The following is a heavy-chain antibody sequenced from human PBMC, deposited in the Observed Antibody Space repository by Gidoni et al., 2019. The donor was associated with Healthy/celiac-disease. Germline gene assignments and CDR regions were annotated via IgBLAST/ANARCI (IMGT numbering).Heavy chain of an antibody. J-gene: IGHJ6*02. V-gene: IGHV4-34*01. D-gene: IGHD3-10*01. CDR1: GGSFSGYY. CDR3: ARDRLLWFGEYYYYYYGMDV. CDR2: INHSGST. Sequence: QVQLQQWGAGLLKPSETLSLTCAVYGGSFSGYYWSWIRQPPGKGLEWIGEINHSGSTNYNPSLKSRVTISVDTSKNQFSLKLSSVTAADTAVYYCARDRLLWFGEYYYYYYGMDVWGQGTTVTVSS.